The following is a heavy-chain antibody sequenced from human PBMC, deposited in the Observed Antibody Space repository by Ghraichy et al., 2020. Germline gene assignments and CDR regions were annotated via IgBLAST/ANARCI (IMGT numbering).Heavy chain of an antibody. J-gene: IGHJ3*02. CDR3: AISGYSYGPGDQVAFDI. Sequence: SVKVSCKASGGTFSSYAISWVRQAPGQGLEWMGGIIPIFGTANYAQKFQGRVTITADESTSTAYMELSSLRSEDTAVYYCAISGYSYGPGDQVAFDIWGQGTMVTVSS. CDR1: GGTFSSYA. V-gene: IGHV1-69*13. D-gene: IGHD5-18*01. CDR2: IIPIFGTA.